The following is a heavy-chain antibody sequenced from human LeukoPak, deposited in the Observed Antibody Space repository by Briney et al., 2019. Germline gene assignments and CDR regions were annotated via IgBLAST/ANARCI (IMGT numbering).Heavy chain of an antibody. CDR1: GGTFSSYA. CDR3: AASALGVYGYYDYYYYMDV. CDR2: IIPIFGTA. V-gene: IGHV1-69*06. Sequence: SVKVSCKASGGTFSSYAISGVRQAPGQGLEWMGGIIPIFGTANYAQKFQGRVTITADKSTSTAYMELSSLTSEDTAVYYCAASALGVYGYYDYYYYMDVWGTGTTVTVSS. J-gene: IGHJ6*03. D-gene: IGHD5-18*01.